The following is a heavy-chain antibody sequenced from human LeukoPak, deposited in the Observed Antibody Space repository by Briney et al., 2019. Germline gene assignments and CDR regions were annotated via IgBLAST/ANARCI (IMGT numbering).Heavy chain of an antibody. CDR1: GGSISSSSYY. J-gene: IGHJ4*02. CDR2: IYTSGST. V-gene: IGHV4-39*07. Sequence: SETLSLTCTVSGGSISSSSYYWGWIRQPPGKGLEWIGRIYTSGSTNYNPSLKSRVTMSVDTSKNQFSLKLSSVTAADTAVYYCARDVYYYDSSGYYPFDYWGQGTLVTVSS. D-gene: IGHD3-22*01. CDR3: ARDVYYYDSSGYYPFDY.